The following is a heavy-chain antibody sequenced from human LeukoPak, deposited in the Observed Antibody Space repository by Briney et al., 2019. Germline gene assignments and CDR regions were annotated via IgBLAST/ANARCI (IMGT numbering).Heavy chain of an antibody. J-gene: IGHJ4*02. CDR2: ISSSSSYI. D-gene: IGHD6-13*01. V-gene: IGHV3-21*01. Sequence: GGSLRLSCAASGFTFSSYRMSWVRKAPGRGLEWVSSISSSSSYIYYADSVKGRFTISRDNAKNSLYLQMNSLRAEDTAVYYCARGLGLPIAAAASDYWGQGTLVTVSS. CDR3: ARGLGLPIAAAASDY. CDR1: GFTFSSYR.